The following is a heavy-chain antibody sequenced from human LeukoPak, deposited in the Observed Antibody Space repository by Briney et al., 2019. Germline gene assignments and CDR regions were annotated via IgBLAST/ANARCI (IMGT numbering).Heavy chain of an antibody. CDR2: ISAYNGNT. V-gene: IGHV1-18*01. J-gene: IGHJ6*02. Sequence: GASVKVSCKASGYTFTSYGISWVRQAPGQGLEWMGWISAYNGNTNYAQKLQGRVTMTTVTSTSTAYMELRSLRSDDTAVYYCARTYCSSTSCYIGAYYYYGMDVWGQGTTVTVSS. D-gene: IGHD2-2*02. CDR1: GYTFTSYG. CDR3: ARTYCSSTSCYIGAYYYYGMDV.